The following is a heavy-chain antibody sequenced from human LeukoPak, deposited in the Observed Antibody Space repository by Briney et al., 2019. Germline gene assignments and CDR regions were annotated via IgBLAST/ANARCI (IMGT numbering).Heavy chain of an antibody. V-gene: IGHV1-69*13. CDR3: ARERERGYSGYVFDY. J-gene: IGHJ4*02. D-gene: IGHD5-12*01. CDR2: IIPIFGTA. CDR1: GYTFTSYA. Sequence: SVKVSCKASGYTFTSYAMDLVRQAPGQGLEWMGGIIPIFGTANYAQKFQGRVTITADESTSTAYMELSSLRSEDTAVYYCARERERGYSGYVFDYWGQGTLVTVSS.